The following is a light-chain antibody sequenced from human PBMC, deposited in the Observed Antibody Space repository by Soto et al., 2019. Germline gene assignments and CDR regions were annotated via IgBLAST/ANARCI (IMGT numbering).Light chain of an antibody. CDR1: QSIYSW. CDR3: QQYSSSSPWT. CDR2: KAS. Sequence: DIQVTQSPSTLSASVGDRVTITCRASQSIYSWLAWYQQKPGKAPNLLIYKASTLESGVPSRFSGSGSGTEFTLTISSLQPDDFATYYCQQYSSSSPWTFGQGTKVDIK. V-gene: IGKV1-5*03. J-gene: IGKJ1*01.